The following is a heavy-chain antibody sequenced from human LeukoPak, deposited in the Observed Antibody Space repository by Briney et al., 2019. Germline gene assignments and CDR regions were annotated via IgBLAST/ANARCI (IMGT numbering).Heavy chain of an antibody. CDR2: ISGSGGST. V-gene: IGHV3-23*01. J-gene: IGHJ4*02. CDR1: GFTFSSYA. D-gene: IGHD1-14*01. Sequence: TGGSLRLSCAASGFTFSSYAMSWVRQAPGKGLEWVSAISGSGGSTYYADSVKGRFTISRDNSKNTLFLQMNSLRAEDTALYYCAKESPYRAPTRTYYFDYWGQGTLVTVSS. CDR3: AKESPYRAPTRTYYFDY.